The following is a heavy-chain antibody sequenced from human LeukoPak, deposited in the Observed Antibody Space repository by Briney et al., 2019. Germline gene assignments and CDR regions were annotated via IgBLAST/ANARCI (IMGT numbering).Heavy chain of an antibody. CDR1: GYTFTSYD. CDR3: ARTVAGINYFDY. CDR2: MNPNSGNT. V-gene: IGHV1-8*01. J-gene: IGHJ4*02. D-gene: IGHD6-19*01. Sequence: EASVKVSCKASGYTFTSYDINWVRQATGQGLEWMGWMNPNSGNTGYAQKFQGRVTMTRNTSISTAYMELSSLRSEDTAVYYCARTVAGINYFDYWGQGTLVTVSS.